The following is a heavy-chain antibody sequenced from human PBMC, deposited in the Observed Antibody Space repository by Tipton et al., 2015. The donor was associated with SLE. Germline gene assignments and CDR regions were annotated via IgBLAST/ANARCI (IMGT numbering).Heavy chain of an antibody. Sequence: SLRLSCAASGFTFSSYSMNWVSQAPGKGLVWVSRINSGGRSTTYADSVKGRFTISRDDAKNIVYLQMNSLRADDTAVYYCVRGRGQCSTTICYWCPDYWGQGTLCTVSA. CDR2: INSGGRST. J-gene: IGHJ4*02. CDR1: GFTFSSYS. CDR3: VRGRGQCSTTICYWCPDY. V-gene: IGHV3-74*03. D-gene: IGHD2-2*01.